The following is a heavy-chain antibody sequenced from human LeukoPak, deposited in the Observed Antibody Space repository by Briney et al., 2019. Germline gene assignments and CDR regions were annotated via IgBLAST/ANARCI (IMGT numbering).Heavy chain of an antibody. D-gene: IGHD1-20*01. J-gene: IGHJ4*02. V-gene: IGHV3-33*01. CDR1: GFTFGIYG. Sequence: GGSLRLFCAASGFTFGIYGMRWVRQAPGKGLQGVTFIWSNGRDVYYAESVKGRFTVSRDNSNNVLYLHMNSVRAEDTAVYYCARDRNNYYFDFCSQGTQVTVSS. CDR3: ARDRNNYYFDF. CDR2: IWSNGRDV.